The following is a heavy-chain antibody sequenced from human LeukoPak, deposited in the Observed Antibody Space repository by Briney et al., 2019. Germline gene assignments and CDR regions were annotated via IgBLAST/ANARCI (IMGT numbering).Heavy chain of an antibody. D-gene: IGHD6-19*01. CDR1: GYSFTNHA. J-gene: IGHJ2*01. CDR3: ARDGSLAVVGSHWYFDL. CDR2: IDAGNGNT. V-gene: IGHV1-3*01. Sequence: ASVKVSCKASGYSFTNHALHWVRQAPGQRLEWMGWIDAGNGNTKYSQKFQDRVTITRDTSASTAHMELSSLRSEDTAVYYCARDGSLAVVGSHWYFDLWGRGTLVTVSS.